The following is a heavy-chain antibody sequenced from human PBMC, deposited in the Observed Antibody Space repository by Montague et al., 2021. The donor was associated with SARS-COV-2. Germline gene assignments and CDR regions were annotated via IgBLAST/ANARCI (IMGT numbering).Heavy chain of an antibody. CDR1: GGSISSSSYY. CDR2: IYYSRST. CDR3: ASLPRITIFGVAIHFDY. J-gene: IGHJ4*02. Sequence: SETLSLTCTVSGGSISSSSYYWGWIRQPPGKGLEWIGSIYYSRSTYYXPSLKSRVTISVDTSKNQFSLKLSSVTAADTAVYYCASLPRITIFGVAIHFDYWGQGTLVTVSS. D-gene: IGHD3-3*01. V-gene: IGHV4-39*01.